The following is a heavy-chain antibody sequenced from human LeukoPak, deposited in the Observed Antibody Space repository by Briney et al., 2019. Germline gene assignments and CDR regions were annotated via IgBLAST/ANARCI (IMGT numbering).Heavy chain of an antibody. V-gene: IGHV3-21*01. J-gene: IGHJ6*02. CDR1: GFTFSSYS. D-gene: IGHD7-27*01. CDR3: ARVSLTGDRDYYYGMDV. Sequence: GGSLRLSCAASGFTFSSYSMNWVRQAPGKGLEWVSSFSSSSSYIYYADSVKGRFTISRDNAKNSLYLQMNSLRAEDTAVYYCARVSLTGDRDYYYGMDVWGQGTTVTVSS. CDR2: FSSSSSYI.